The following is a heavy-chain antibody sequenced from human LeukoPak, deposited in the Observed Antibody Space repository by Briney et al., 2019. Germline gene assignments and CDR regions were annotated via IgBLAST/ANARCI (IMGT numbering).Heavy chain of an antibody. Sequence: SETLSLTCAVYGGSFSDYYWSWIRQPPGKGLEWIGEINHSGSTNYNPSLKSRVTISVDTSKNQFSLKLSSVTAADTAVYYCARIGMMTYIAAAVDYWGQGTLVTVSS. D-gene: IGHD6-13*01. V-gene: IGHV4-34*01. CDR2: INHSGST. CDR1: GGSFSDYY. CDR3: ARIGMMTYIAAAVDY. J-gene: IGHJ4*02.